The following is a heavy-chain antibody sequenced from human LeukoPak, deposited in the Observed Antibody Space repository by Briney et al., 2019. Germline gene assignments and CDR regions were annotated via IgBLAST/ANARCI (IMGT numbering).Heavy chain of an antibody. D-gene: IGHD5-18*01. Sequence: GGSLRLSCAASGFTFSSYWMSWVRQALGKGLEWVANIKQDGSEKYYVDSVKGRFTISRDNAKNSLYLQMNSLRAEDTAVYYCARDRAREMVTTNINFDYWGQGTLVTVSS. CDR2: IKQDGSEK. V-gene: IGHV3-7*01. J-gene: IGHJ4*02. CDR1: GFTFSSYW. CDR3: ARDRAREMVTTNINFDY.